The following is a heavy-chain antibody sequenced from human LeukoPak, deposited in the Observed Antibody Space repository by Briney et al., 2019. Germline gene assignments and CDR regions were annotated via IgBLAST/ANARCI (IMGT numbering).Heavy chain of an antibody. Sequence: ASVKVSCKASGYTFTGYYMHWVRQAPGQGLEWMGWINPNSGGTNYAQKFQGRVTMTRDTSISTAYTELSRLRSDDTAVYYCASPLWFGELGAYYYYGMDVWGQGTTVTVSS. CDR2: INPNSGGT. V-gene: IGHV1-2*02. CDR3: ASPLWFGELGAYYYYGMDV. J-gene: IGHJ6*02. CDR1: GYTFTGYY. D-gene: IGHD3-10*01.